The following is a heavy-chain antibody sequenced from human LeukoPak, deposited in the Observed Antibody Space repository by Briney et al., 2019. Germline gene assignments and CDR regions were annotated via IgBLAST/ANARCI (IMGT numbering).Heavy chain of an antibody. Sequence: PGGSLRLSCAASGFTFSSYGMHWVRQAPGKGLEWVAVIWYDGSNKYYADSVKGRFTISRDNSKNTLYLQMNSLRAEDTAVYYCARVRRYYGSGRDVWGKGTTVTVSS. CDR3: ARVRRYYGSGRDV. CDR2: IWYDGSNK. V-gene: IGHV3-33*01. CDR1: GFTFSSYG. D-gene: IGHD3-10*01. J-gene: IGHJ6*04.